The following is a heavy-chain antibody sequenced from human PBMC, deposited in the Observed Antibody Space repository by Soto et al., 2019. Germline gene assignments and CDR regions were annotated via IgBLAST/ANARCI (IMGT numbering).Heavy chain of an antibody. D-gene: IGHD3-3*01. Sequence: SETLSLTCTVSGGHISSSSYFWNWIRQPPGKGLEWIGSIDDSGSTYYNPSLKSRVSISVDTSRNKFSLKLTSVTAADTAEYFCARPMYYDFWNGMDVWCQGITVT. CDR3: ARPMYYDFWNGMDV. V-gene: IGHV4-39*01. CDR2: IDDSGST. J-gene: IGHJ6*01. CDR1: GGHISSSSYF.